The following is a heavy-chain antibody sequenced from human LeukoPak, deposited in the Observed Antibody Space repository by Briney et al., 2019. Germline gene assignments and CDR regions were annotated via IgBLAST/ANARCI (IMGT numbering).Heavy chain of an antibody. CDR2: INPNSGGT. D-gene: IGHD2-2*01. CDR3: ATIGVVVPAATGPLNGY. Sequence: ASVKVSCKTSGYTFTGYYMLWVRQAPGQGLEWMGWINPNSGGTNYAQKFQGRVTMTRDTSISTAYMELSRLGSDDTAVYYCATIGVVVPAATGPLNGYWGQGTLVTVSS. J-gene: IGHJ4*02. V-gene: IGHV1-2*02. CDR1: GYTFTGYY.